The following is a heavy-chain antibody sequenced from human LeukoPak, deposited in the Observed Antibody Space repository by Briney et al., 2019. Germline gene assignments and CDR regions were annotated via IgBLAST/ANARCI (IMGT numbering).Heavy chain of an antibody. D-gene: IGHD3-22*01. V-gene: IGHV1-46*01. CDR2: INPSGGST. Sequence: GASVKVSCKASGYIFTTYFIHRVRQAPGQGLEWMGIINPSGGSTSYAQKFQGRVTMTRDMSTSTVYMALFSLRSEDTAVYYCARELSMEDPFTPKNHDSSFGDAFDIWGQGTMVTVSS. CDR3: ARELSMEDPFTPKNHDSSFGDAFDI. J-gene: IGHJ3*02. CDR1: GYIFTTYF.